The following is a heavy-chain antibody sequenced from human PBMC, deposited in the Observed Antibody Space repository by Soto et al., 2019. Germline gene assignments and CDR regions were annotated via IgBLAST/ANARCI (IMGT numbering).Heavy chain of an antibody. CDR2: IVPDFGIA. J-gene: IGHJ4*02. D-gene: IGHD2-15*01. V-gene: IGHV1-69*17. Sequence: QVRLVQSGTEVKKPGASVKVSCKVSGGSFNSFPINWVRQAPGQGPQWMGGIVPDFGIANYAKKFLGRVTITADSSTTTSSIGLSSLSSDDTAVYYCTEDKKSRAQERGLDYWGQVALGMVAS. CDR3: TEDKKSRAQERGLDY. CDR1: GGSFNSFP.